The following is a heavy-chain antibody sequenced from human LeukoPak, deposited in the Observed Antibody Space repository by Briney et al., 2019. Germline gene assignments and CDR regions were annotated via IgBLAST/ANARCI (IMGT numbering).Heavy chain of an antibody. CDR1: GGTFSSYA. D-gene: IGHD3-3*01. J-gene: IGHJ4*02. Sequence: SVKVSCKASGGTFSSYAISWVRQAPGQGLEWMGGIIPIFGTANYAQKFQGRVTITADKSTSTAYMELSSLRSENTAVYYCARKRLRFLEWSPSNFDYWGQGTLVTVSS. CDR3: ARKRLRFLEWSPSNFDY. V-gene: IGHV1-69*06. CDR2: IIPIFGTA.